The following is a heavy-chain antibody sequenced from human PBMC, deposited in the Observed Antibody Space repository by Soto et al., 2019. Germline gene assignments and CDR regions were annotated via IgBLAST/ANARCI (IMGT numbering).Heavy chain of an antibody. D-gene: IGHD6-13*01. Sequence: SETLSLTCTVSGGSISRYYWSWIRQPPGKGLEWIGYMYNTGSTYYNPSLKSRVTISVDTSKNQFSLKLSSVTAADTAVYYCARVFSDSSSFFDPWGQGTLVTVSS. CDR3: ARVFSDSSSFFDP. J-gene: IGHJ5*02. V-gene: IGHV4-59*12. CDR2: MYNTGST. CDR1: GGSISRYY.